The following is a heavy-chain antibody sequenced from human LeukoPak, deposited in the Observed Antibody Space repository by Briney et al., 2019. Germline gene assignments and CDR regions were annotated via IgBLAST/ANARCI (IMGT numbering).Heavy chain of an antibody. CDR3: ANERHYYDSSGYYPEYFQH. Sequence: ASVKVSCKASGYTFTGYYMHWVRQAPGQGLEWMGWINPNSGGTNYAQKFQGRVTMTRDMSTSTDYMELSSLRSDDTAVYYCANERHYYDSSGYYPEYFQHWGQGTLVTVSS. D-gene: IGHD3-22*01. J-gene: IGHJ1*01. CDR2: INPNSGGT. CDR1: GYTFTGYY. V-gene: IGHV1-2*02.